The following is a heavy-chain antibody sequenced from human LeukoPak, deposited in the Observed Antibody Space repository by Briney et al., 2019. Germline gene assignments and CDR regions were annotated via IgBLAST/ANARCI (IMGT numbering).Heavy chain of an antibody. J-gene: IGHJ4*02. V-gene: IGHV3-21*05. CDR1: GFTFSSYS. CDR2: ISGSGTDI. CDR3: ARTARHLDY. Sequence: GGSLRLSCAASGFTFSSYSMNWVRQAPGKGLECLSYISGSGTDINYADSVRGRFTISRDNAKNLLYLQMNDLRLEDTAVYYCARTARHLDYWGQGTLVTVSS. D-gene: IGHD5-18*01.